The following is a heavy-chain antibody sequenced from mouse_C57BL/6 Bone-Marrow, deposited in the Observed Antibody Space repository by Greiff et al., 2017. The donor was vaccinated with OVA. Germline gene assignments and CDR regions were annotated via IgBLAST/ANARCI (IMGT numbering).Heavy chain of an antibody. CDR3: ARRPGWYFDV. CDR2: IYPGSGST. J-gene: IGHJ1*03. CDR1: GYTFTSYW. Sequence: VQLQQPGAELVKPGASVKMSCKASGYTFTSYWLTWVKQRPGQGLEWIGDIYPGSGSTNYNEKFKSKATLTVDTSSSTAYMQLSSLTSEDSAVYYWARRPGWYFDVWGTGTTVTVSS. V-gene: IGHV1-55*01.